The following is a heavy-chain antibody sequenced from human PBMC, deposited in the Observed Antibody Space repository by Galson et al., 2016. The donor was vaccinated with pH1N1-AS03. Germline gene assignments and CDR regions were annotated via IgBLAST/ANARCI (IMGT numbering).Heavy chain of an antibody. V-gene: IGHV4-59*08. CDR3: ARQTHGSGIFSHFDF. CDR1: DGSISGYY. CDR2: IYHRGKT. J-gene: IGHJ4*02. Sequence: ETLSLTCTVSDGSISGYYWSWIRQPPGKGLEWIGNIYHRGKTRYNPSLQNRLTISVDTSKNQFSLNLTSVTAADTAVYYCARQTHGSGIFSHFDFWGQGTLVTVSS. D-gene: IGHD3-10*01.